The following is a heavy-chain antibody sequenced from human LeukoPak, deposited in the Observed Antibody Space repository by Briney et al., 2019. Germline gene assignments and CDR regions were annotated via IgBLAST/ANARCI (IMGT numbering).Heavy chain of an antibody. D-gene: IGHD3-9*01. CDR1: GYTFTGCY. V-gene: IGHV1-2*02. Sequence: ASVKVSCKASGYTFTGCYMHWVRQAPGQGLEWMGWINPNSGGTNYAQKFQGRVTMTRDTSISTAYMELSRLRSDDTAVYYCARGRFLTGKVDYWGQGTLVTVSS. J-gene: IGHJ4*02. CDR2: INPNSGGT. CDR3: ARGRFLTGKVDY.